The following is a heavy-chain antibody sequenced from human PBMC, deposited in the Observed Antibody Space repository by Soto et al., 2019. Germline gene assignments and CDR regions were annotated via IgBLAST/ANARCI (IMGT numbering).Heavy chain of an antibody. CDR1: GGSFSGYY. CDR3: AREARGYRYGSYFYG. Sequence: SETLSLTCSVYGGSFSGYYWSWIRQPPGKGLEWIGEINHSGSTNYNPSLKSRVTISVDTSKNQFSLKLSSVTAADTAVYYCAREARGYRYGSYFYGWGQGTLVTL. D-gene: IGHD5-18*01. V-gene: IGHV4-34*01. CDR2: INHSGST. J-gene: IGHJ4*02.